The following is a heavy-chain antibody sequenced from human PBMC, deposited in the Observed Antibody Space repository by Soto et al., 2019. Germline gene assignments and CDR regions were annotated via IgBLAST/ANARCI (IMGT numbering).Heavy chain of an antibody. CDR2: IYHSGST. CDR3: AKLASYGYYYYYGMDV. D-gene: IGHD5-18*01. J-gene: IGHJ6*02. CDR1: GGSISSSNW. Sequence: SETLSLTCAVSGGSISSSNWWSWVRQPPGKGLEWIGEIYHSGSTNYNPSLKSRVTISVDKSKNQFSLKLSSVTAADTAVYYCAKLASYGYYYYYGMDVWGQGTTVTVSS. V-gene: IGHV4-4*02.